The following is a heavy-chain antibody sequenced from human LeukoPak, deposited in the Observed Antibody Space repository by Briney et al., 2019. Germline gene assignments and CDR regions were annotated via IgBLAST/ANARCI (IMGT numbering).Heavy chain of an antibody. V-gene: IGHV1-2*02. Sequence: ASVKVSCKASGYTFTGYYMHWVRQAPGQGLEWMGWINPNSGGTNYAQKFQGRVTMTRDTSTSTAYMELSRLRSDDTAVYYCARQYSYGYLFYYDAFDIWGQGTMVTVSS. D-gene: IGHD5-18*01. CDR1: GYTFTGYY. CDR3: ARQYSYGYLFYYDAFDI. J-gene: IGHJ3*02. CDR2: INPNSGGT.